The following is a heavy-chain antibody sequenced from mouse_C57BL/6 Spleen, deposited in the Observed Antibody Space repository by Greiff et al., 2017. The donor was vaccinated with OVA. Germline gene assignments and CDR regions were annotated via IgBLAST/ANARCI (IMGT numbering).Heavy chain of an antibody. Sequence: EVKLMESGGGLVKPGGSLKLSCAASGFTFSDYGMHWVRQAPEQGLEWVAYISSGSSTIYYADTVKGRFTISRDNAKNTLFLQMTSLRSEDTAMYYCARGSNRLAMDDWGKGTSVTVSS. CDR1: GFTFSDYG. CDR2: ISSGSSTI. CDR3: ARGSNRLAMDD. J-gene: IGHJ4*01. V-gene: IGHV5-17*01. D-gene: IGHD2-5*01.